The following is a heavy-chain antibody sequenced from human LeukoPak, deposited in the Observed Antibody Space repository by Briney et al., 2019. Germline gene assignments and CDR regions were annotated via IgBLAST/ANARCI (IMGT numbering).Heavy chain of an antibody. J-gene: IGHJ4*02. D-gene: IGHD6-19*01. V-gene: IGHV3-21*01. Sequence: GGSLRLSCAASGFTFSSYSMNWVRQAPGKGLEWVSSISSSSSYIYYADSVKGRFTISRDNAKNSLYLQMNSLRAEDTAVYYCARNSDSSSTYYFDYWGQGTLVTVSS. CDR1: GFTFSSYS. CDR2: ISSSSSYI. CDR3: ARNSDSSSTYYFDY.